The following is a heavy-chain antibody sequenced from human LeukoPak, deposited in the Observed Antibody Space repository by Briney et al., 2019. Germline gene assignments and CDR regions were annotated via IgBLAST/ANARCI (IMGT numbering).Heavy chain of an antibody. CDR3: ATQITTTFDY. V-gene: IGHV3-21*01. CDR1: GFTFSSYS. CDR2: ISSSSSYI. J-gene: IGHJ4*02. Sequence: KTGGSLRLSXAASGFTFSSYSMNWVRQAPGKGLEWVSSISSSSSYIYYADSVKGRFTISRDNAKNSPYLQMNSLRAEDTAVYYCATQITTTFDYWGQGTLVTVSS. D-gene: IGHD3-3*01.